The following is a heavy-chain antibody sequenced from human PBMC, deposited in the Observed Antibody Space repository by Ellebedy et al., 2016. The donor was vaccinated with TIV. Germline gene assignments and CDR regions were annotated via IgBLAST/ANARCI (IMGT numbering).Heavy chain of an antibody. Sequence: SETLSLTXTVSGGSISSGGYYWSWIRQHPGKGLEWIGYIYYSGSTYYNPSLKSRVTISVDTSKNQFSLKLSSVTAADTAVYYCARHGVTTPGALFDYWGQGTLVTVSS. CDR2: IYYSGST. J-gene: IGHJ4*02. D-gene: IGHD4-11*01. CDR3: ARHGVTTPGALFDY. CDR1: GGSISSGGYY. V-gene: IGHV4-31*03.